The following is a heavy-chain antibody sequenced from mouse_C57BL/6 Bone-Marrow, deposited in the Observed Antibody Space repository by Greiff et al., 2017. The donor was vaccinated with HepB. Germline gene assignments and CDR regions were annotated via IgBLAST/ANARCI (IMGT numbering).Heavy chain of an antibody. CDR3: ARKGDLDYGSSPLYWYFDV. CDR1: GYTFTSYG. Sequence: VKLQQSGAELARPGASVKLSCKASGYTFTSYGISWVKQRTGQGLEWIGEIYPRSGNTYYNEKFKGKATLTADKSSSPAYMELRSLTSEDSAVYFCARKGDLDYGSSPLYWYFDVWGTGTTVTVSS. J-gene: IGHJ1*03. D-gene: IGHD1-1*01. V-gene: IGHV1-81*01. CDR2: IYPRSGNT.